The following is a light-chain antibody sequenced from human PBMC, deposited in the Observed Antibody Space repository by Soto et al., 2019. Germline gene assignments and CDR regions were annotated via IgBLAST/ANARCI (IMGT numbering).Light chain of an antibody. CDR1: SSDVGGHNY. CDR3: SSYTTTYSVL. Sequence: QSALTQPASVSGSPGQSITISCTGTSSDVGGHNYVSWYQQYPGKVPKLMISEVSKRPSGVSNRFSGSKSGNTASLTISGLQPEDEADYYCSSYTTTYSVLFGGGTQLTVL. CDR2: EVS. J-gene: IGLJ2*01. V-gene: IGLV2-14*01.